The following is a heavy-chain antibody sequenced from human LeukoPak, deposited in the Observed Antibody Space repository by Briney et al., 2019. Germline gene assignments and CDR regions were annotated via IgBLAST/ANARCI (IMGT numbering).Heavy chain of an antibody. J-gene: IGHJ5*02. CDR2: IYYSGSA. V-gene: IGHV4-59*01. D-gene: IGHD1-26*01. Sequence: SETLSLTCTVSGGSISSYYWSWIRQPPGKGLEWIGYIYYSGSANYNPSLKSRVTISVDTSKNQFSLKLSSVTAADTAVYYCARDRSMGRFDPWGQGTLVTVSS. CDR3: ARDRSMGRFDP. CDR1: GGSISSYY.